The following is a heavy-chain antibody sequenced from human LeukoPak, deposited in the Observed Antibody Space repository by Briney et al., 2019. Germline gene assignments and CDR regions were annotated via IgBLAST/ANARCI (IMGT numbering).Heavy chain of an antibody. CDR3: ARDAYNYGGYYFDY. D-gene: IGHD5-24*01. J-gene: IGHJ4*02. Sequence: GGSLRLSCAASGFIFSNAWMSWVRQAPGKGLEWLAVTSYDGSNKYYADSVKGRFTISRDDSKNTLYLQMNSLRAEDTAVYYCARDAYNYGGYYFDYWGQGTLVTVSS. CDR1: GFIFSNAW. CDR2: TSYDGSNK. V-gene: IGHV3-30*03.